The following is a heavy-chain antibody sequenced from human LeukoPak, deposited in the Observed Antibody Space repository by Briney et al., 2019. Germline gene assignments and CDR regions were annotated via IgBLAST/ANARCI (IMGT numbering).Heavy chain of an antibody. Sequence: ASVKVSCKASGYTFTGYYMHWVRQAPGQGLEWMGWINPNSGGTKYAQRFQGRVTMTRDTSISTAYMELSSLRSEDTAVYYCARAVIRVGAPDYWGQGTLVTVSS. V-gene: IGHV1-2*02. J-gene: IGHJ4*02. CDR2: INPNSGGT. CDR3: ARAVIRVGAPDY. D-gene: IGHD1-26*01. CDR1: GYTFTGYY.